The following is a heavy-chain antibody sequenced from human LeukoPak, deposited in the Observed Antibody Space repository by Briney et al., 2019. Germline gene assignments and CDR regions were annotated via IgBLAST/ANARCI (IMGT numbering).Heavy chain of an antibody. V-gene: IGHV4-39*01. Sequence: HSETLSLTCTVSGGSLSGTSYYWGWIRQPPGKGPEWIGSIHYSGRTYYKPSLKSRVTISVDTSKNQFSLKLTSVTSADTAVYYCARPPGFSTSFWDWGQGTLVTVSS. J-gene: IGHJ4*02. CDR1: GGSLSGTSYY. D-gene: IGHD2-2*01. CDR3: ARPPGFSTSFWD. CDR2: IHYSGRT.